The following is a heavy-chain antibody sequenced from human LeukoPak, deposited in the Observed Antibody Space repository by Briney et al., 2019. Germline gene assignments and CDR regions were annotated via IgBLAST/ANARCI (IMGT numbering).Heavy chain of an antibody. J-gene: IGHJ4*02. CDR2: ISWNSGSI. D-gene: IGHD4-11*01. CDR3: AKENSNYAYFDY. V-gene: IGHV3-9*03. CDR1: GFTFDDYA. Sequence: GGSLRLSRAASGFTFDDYAMHWVRQAPGKGLEWVSGISWNSGSIGYADSVKGRFTISRDNAKNSLYLQMNSLRAEDMALYYCAKENSNYAYFDYWGQGTLVTVSS.